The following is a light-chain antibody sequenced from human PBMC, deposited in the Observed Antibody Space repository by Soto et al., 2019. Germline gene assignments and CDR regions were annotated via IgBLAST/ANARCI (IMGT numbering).Light chain of an antibody. CDR2: DAS. V-gene: IGKV1-5*01. Sequence: DIQMTQSPSTLSASVGDRVTITCRASQTINSWLAWYQQKPGKAPKVLIFDASSLKTGVPSRFSGSGSGTEFTLTISNLQPDDFATYYCQQYNSYSWTFGQGTKVEIK. CDR1: QTINSW. CDR3: QQYNSYSWT. J-gene: IGKJ1*01.